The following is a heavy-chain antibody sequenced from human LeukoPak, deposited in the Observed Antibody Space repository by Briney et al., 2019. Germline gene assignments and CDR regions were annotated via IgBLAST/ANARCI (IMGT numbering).Heavy chain of an antibody. CDR3: ARGHTAVTRHFDF. D-gene: IGHD4-17*01. CDR1: GLTFNNYW. J-gene: IGHJ4*02. V-gene: IGHV3-69-1*01. Sequence: PGGSLRLSCEASGLTFNNYWMSWVRQAPGKGLEWVSIFSADALKGRFTISRDDAKNLLYLDMNSLRAEDTAVYYCARGHTAVTRHFDFWGQGTLVTVSS.